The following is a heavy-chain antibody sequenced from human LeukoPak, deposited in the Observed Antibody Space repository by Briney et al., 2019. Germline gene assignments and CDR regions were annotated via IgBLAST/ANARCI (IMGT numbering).Heavy chain of an antibody. CDR3: ARLLRFNWNPYYFDY. CDR2: IKQDGSEK. D-gene: IGHD1-20*01. Sequence: PGRSLRLSCAASGFTFSSYWMSWVRQAPGKGLEWVANIKQDGSEKYYVDTVKGRFAIYRDNAKNSLYLQMNSLRAEDTAVYYCARLLRFNWNPYYFDYWGQGTLVTVS. J-gene: IGHJ4*02. CDR1: GFTFSSYW. V-gene: IGHV3-7*05.